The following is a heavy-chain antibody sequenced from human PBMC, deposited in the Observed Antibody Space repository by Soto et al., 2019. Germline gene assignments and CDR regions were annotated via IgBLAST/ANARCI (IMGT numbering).Heavy chain of an antibody. Sequence: SETLSLTCTVSGGSISGDYWSWIRQPPGKGLEWIGYIYYSGTTSYNPSLNSRVTMSVDTSKNQFSLKVNSVTAADTAVYYCAKESYYGSGAAVVAYWGQGALVTVCS. CDR1: GGSISGDY. J-gene: IGHJ4*02. V-gene: IGHV4-59*01. CDR3: AKESYYGSGAAVVAY. CDR2: IYYSGTT. D-gene: IGHD3-10*01.